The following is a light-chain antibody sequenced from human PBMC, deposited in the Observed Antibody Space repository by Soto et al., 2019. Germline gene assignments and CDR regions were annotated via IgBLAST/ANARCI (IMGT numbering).Light chain of an antibody. CDR3: QSYDSSLSGYVV. CDR2: GNS. Sequence: QSVLTQPPSVSGAPGQRVTISCTGSSSNIGAGYDVHWYQQLPGTAPKLLIYGNSNRPSGVPERFSGSKSGTSASLAITGLQAEDEAEYYCQSYDSSLSGYVVFGGGTKLTLL. V-gene: IGLV1-40*01. CDR1: SSNIGAGYD. J-gene: IGLJ2*01.